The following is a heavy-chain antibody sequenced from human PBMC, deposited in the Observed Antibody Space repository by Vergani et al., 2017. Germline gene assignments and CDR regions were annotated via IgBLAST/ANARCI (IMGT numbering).Heavy chain of an antibody. V-gene: IGHV3-33*01. CDR2: IWYDGSKE. CDR3: ARSGYCAHGVCYMTYYYYMEV. D-gene: IGHD2-8*01. J-gene: IGHJ6*03. Sequence: QVQLEESGGGVVQPGRSPILSCAGSGFTLSSHAMHWVRQAPGKGLEWVAFIWYDGSKEYYADSVKGRFTISRDNSKNTLYLQMNNLRAADTAVYYCARSGYCAHGVCYMTYYYYMEVWGKGTAVTVSS. CDR1: GFTLSSHA.